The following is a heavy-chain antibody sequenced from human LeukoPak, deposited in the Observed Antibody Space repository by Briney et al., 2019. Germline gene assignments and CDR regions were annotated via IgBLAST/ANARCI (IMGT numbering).Heavy chain of an antibody. D-gene: IGHD3-3*01. CDR3: ARDLGDFWSGPRYYFDY. V-gene: IGHV3-30*02. Sequence: GGSLRLSCAASGFTFSRNGMHWVRQAPGKGLGWVAIIRFDGRNKNYGDSVKGRFTISRDNSKNTLFLEMNSLRAEDTAVYYCARDLGDFWSGPRYYFDYWGQGTLVTVSS. CDR2: IRFDGRNK. J-gene: IGHJ4*02. CDR1: GFTFSRNG.